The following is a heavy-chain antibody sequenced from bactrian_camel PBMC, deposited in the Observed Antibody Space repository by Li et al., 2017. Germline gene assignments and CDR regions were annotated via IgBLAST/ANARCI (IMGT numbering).Heavy chain of an antibody. D-gene: IGHD1*01. CDR1: EYTYTTYA. CDR2: LSTSGGST. V-gene: IGHV3S53*01. Sequence: QVQLVESGGGSVQAGGSLTLSCVVSEYTYTTYAMGWFRQDPGKERYQREGIAGLSTSGGSTTYHDSVKGRFTISQDNTKSTIYLQMNNLKPEDTATYYCAADPYCSNPVNKWRYWGQGTQVTVS. CDR3: AADPYCSNPVNKWRY. J-gene: IGHJ4*01.